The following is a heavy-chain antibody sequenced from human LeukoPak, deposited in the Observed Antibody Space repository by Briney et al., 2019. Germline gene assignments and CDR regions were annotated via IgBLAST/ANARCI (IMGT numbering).Heavy chain of an antibody. CDR1: GYTFTGYY. J-gene: IGHJ4*02. CDR3: ARDRPYYDVLTGYYNPFDY. CDR2: INPNSGGT. D-gene: IGHD3-9*01. Sequence: ASVKVSCKASGYTFTGYYMHWVRQAPGQGLEWMGWINPNSGGTNYAQKFQGRVTMTRDTSISTAYMELSRLRSDDTAVYYCARDRPYYDVLTGYYNPFDYWGRGTLVTVSS. V-gene: IGHV1-2*02.